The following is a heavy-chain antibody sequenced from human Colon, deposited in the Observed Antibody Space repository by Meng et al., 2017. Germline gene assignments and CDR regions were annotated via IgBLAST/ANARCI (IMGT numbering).Heavy chain of an antibody. D-gene: IGHD3-10*01. V-gene: IGHV3-74*01. J-gene: IGHJ4*02. CDR2: INSDGSHA. Sequence: GESLKISCAASGFSFSIHYMHWVRQGPGQGLEWVERINSDGSHAIYADSVKGRFTISRDNDKSTLSLQMNSLRADDTAVYYCARAFSPGTYYVSFFGSWGQGTLVTVSS. CDR3: ARAFSPGTYYVSFFGS. CDR1: GFSFSIHY.